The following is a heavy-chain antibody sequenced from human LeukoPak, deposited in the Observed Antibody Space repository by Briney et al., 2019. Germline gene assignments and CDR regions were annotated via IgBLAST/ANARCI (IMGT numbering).Heavy chain of an antibody. V-gene: IGHV4-59*12. Sequence: SETLSLTCTVSGGSISGYYWSWIRQPPGKRLEWIGYVYYSGSTNYNPSLKSRIAMSVDTSKKQCSLKLSSVTAADTAVYYCARVFDHGSSSSDYWGQGTLVTVSS. D-gene: IGHD6-13*01. CDR1: GGSISGYY. J-gene: IGHJ4*02. CDR2: VYYSGST. CDR3: ARVFDHGSSSSDY.